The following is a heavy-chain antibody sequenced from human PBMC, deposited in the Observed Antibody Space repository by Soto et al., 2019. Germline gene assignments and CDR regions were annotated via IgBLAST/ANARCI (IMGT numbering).Heavy chain of an antibody. Sequence: QLQLQESGPGLMKPSETLSLTCTVSGGSISSSSYYWGWIRQPPGKGLEWIGSIYYSGSTYYNPSLKSRVTISVDTSKNQFSLKLSSVTAADTAVYYCAGDIVVVPAAKCGWFDPWGQGTLVTVSS. CDR3: AGDIVVVPAAKCGWFDP. V-gene: IGHV4-39*01. D-gene: IGHD2-2*01. CDR1: GGSISSSSYY. J-gene: IGHJ5*02. CDR2: IYYSGST.